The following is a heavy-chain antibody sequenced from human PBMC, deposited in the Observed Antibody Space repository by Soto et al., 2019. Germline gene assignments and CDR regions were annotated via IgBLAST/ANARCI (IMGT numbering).Heavy chain of an antibody. Sequence: PGGSLRLSCAASGFTFSSYAMSWVRQAPGKGLEWVSAISGSGGSTYYADSVKGRFTISRDNSKNTLYLQMNSLRAEDTAVYYCAKAAWSEGCSTSCYVDYWGQGTLVPVSS. CDR3: AKAAWSEGCSTSCYVDY. J-gene: IGHJ4*02. CDR2: ISGSGGST. V-gene: IGHV3-23*01. CDR1: GFTFSSYA. D-gene: IGHD2-2*01.